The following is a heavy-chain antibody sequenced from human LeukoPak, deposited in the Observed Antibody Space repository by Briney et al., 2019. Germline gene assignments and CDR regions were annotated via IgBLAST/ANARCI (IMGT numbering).Heavy chain of an antibody. V-gene: IGHV4-39*01. J-gene: IGHJ4*02. CDR3: ARHTHYFDTSGYRLDY. CDR1: GGSIGSSSYY. Sequence: SETLSLTCTVSGGSIGSSSYYWGWIRQPPGKGLEWIGSIYYSGNTYYNPSLKSRLTISVDTSKNQFSLKLSSVTAADTAVYFCARHTHYFDTSGYRLDYWGQGTLVTVSS. D-gene: IGHD3-22*01. CDR2: IYYSGNT.